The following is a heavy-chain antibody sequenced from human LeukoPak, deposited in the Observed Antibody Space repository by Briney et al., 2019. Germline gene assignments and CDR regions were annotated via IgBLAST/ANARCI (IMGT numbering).Heavy chain of an antibody. V-gene: IGHV1-46*01. CDR3: ARDRGTSYGMDV. J-gene: IGHJ6*02. CDR2: INPTGGST. Sequence: ASVKVSCKASGYTFISYQMHWVRQAPGQGLEWMGIINPTGGSTSHAQKFQGRVTMTRDTSTSTVYMELSSLRSDDTAVYYCARDRGTSYGMDVWGQGTTVTVSS. D-gene: IGHD1-1*01. CDR1: GYTFISYQ.